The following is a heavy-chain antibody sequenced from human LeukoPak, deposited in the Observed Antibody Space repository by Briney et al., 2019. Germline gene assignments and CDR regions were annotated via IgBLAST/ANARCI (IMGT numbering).Heavy chain of an antibody. D-gene: IGHD6-6*01. Sequence: GGSLRLSCAASGFTFSSHGMHWVRQAPGKGLEWVASTSYDGNKKYYADSVKGRFTISRDNSKNTLYLQINSLRGEDTAVYHCARDSGAARQLSRTYYDYWGQGTLVTVSS. CDR1: GFTFSSHG. J-gene: IGHJ4*02. CDR3: ARDSGAARQLSRTYYDY. CDR2: TSYDGNKK. V-gene: IGHV3-30*03.